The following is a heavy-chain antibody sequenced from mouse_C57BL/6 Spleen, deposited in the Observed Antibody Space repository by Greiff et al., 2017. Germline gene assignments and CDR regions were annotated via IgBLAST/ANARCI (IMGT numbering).Heavy chain of an antibody. CDR2: IYPGDGDT. CDR1: GYAFSSYW. D-gene: IGHD1-2*01. CDR3: ARSRDHGGSFAY. J-gene: IGHJ3*01. Sequence: QVQLQQSGAELVKPGASVKISCKASGYAFSSYWMNWVKQRPGKGLEWIGQIYPGDGDTNYNGKFKGKATLTADKSSSTAYMQLSSLTSEASAVYFCARSRDHGGSFAYWGQGTLVTVSA. V-gene: IGHV1-80*01.